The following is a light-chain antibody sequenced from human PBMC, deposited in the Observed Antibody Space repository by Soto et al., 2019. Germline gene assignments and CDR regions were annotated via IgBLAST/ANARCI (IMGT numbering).Light chain of an antibody. Sequence: QSVLTQPPSASGSPGQSVTISCTGTSSDVGAYKYVSWYQQYPGKAPKLMIYEVTKRPSGVPDRFSGSKSGNTASLTVSGLQAEYEADYYCTSYVGNDIWVFGGGTTLTVL. CDR2: EVT. J-gene: IGLJ3*02. V-gene: IGLV2-8*01. CDR1: SSDVGAYKY. CDR3: TSYVGNDIWV.